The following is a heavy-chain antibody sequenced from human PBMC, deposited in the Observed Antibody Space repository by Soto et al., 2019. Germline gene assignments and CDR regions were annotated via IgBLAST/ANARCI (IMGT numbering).Heavy chain of an antibody. CDR3: ARSSGGNFGIIIEGSNWFDP. CDR2: INPHGGST. J-gene: IGHJ5*02. Sequence: ASVKVSCKAPGATFTSYYLNWVRQAPGQGLEWMGVINPHGGSTKYAQKFQGRITMTRDTSRSTVYMELSSLRSDDTAIYYCARSSGGNFGIIIEGSNWFDPWGQGTLVTVSS. D-gene: IGHD3-3*01. CDR1: GATFTSYY. V-gene: IGHV1-46*01.